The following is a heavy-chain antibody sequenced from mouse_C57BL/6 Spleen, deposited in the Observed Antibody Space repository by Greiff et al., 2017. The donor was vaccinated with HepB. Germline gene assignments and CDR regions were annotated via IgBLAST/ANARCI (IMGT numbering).Heavy chain of an antibody. J-gene: IGHJ4*01. CDR2: IHPGSGST. CDR3: ARSGGSSYNYAMDY. V-gene: IGHV1-55*01. CDR1: GYTFTSYW. D-gene: IGHD1-1*01. Sequence: QVQLQQPGAELVKPGASVKMSCKASGYTFTSYWITWVKQRPGQGLEWIGDIHPGSGSTNYNEKFKSKATLTVDTSSSTAYMQLSSLTSEDSAVYYCARSGGSSYNYAMDYWGQGTSVTVSS.